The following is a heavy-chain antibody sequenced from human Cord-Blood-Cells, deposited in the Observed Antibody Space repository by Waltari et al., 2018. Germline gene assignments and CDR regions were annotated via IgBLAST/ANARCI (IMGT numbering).Heavy chain of an antibody. J-gene: IGHJ6*02. D-gene: IGHD1-26*01. CDR1: GGSFSGYY. V-gene: IGHV4-34*01. CDR2: IKHSGSP. Sequence: QVQLQQWGAGLLKPSETLSLTCAVYGGSFSGYYWSWIRQPPGKGLEWIGEIKHSGSPNYHPSLRSQVTMSVDTSKNQFSLKLSSVTAADTAVYYCARSSYELGHNYYYYGMDVWGQGTTVTVSS. CDR3: ARSSYELGHNYYYYGMDV.